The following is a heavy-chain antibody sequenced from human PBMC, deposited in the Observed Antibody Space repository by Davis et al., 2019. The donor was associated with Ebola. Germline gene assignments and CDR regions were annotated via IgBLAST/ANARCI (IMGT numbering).Heavy chain of an antibody. Sequence: SETLSLTCTVSGGSISSYYWSWIRQPPGKGLEWIGYIYASGSTNYNPSLKSRVTISVDTSKNQFSLKLRSVTAADTAVYYCAGSTGYYYGLDVWGKGTTVTVSS. V-gene: IGHV4-4*08. J-gene: IGHJ6*04. D-gene: IGHD1-26*01. CDR3: AGSTGYYYGLDV. CDR2: IYASGST. CDR1: GGSISSYY.